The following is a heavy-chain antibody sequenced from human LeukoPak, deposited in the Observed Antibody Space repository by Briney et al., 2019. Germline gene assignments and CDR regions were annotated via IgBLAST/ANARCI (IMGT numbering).Heavy chain of an antibody. V-gene: IGHV1-69*06. J-gene: IGHJ4*02. CDR2: IIPIFGTA. D-gene: IGHD2-2*01. Sequence: ASVKGSCKASGGTFSSYAISWVRQAPGQGLEWMGGIIPIFGTANYAQKFQGRVTITADKSTSTAYMELSSLRSEDTAVYYCARALGYCSSTSCSYFDYWGQGTLVTVSS. CDR3: ARALGYCSSTSCSYFDY. CDR1: GGTFSSYA.